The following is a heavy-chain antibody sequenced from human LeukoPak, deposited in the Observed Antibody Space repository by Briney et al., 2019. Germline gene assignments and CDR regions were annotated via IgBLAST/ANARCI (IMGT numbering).Heavy chain of an antibody. CDR1: GFTFSSYW. CDR2: IKYDETIT. CDR3: ARGGIQVSGIDEFDY. Sequence: RGSLRLSCAASGFTFSSYWMHWVRQAPGEGLVWVSRIKYDETITNYADSVKGRFTISRENAESSLYLQMNSLRAEDTAVYYCARGGIQVSGIDEFDYWGQGTLVTVSS. V-gene: IGHV3-74*01. J-gene: IGHJ4*02. D-gene: IGHD6-19*01.